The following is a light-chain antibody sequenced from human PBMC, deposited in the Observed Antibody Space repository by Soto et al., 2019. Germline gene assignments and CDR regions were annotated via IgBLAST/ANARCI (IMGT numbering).Light chain of an antibody. CDR2: KAS. Sequence: DIQMTHSPSTLSGSVGDRVTITCRASQTISSWLAWYQQKPGKAPKLLIYKASTLKSGVPSRFSGSGSGTEFTPTISSLQPDDFATYYCQQSYSTPWTFGQGTKVDIK. V-gene: IGKV1-5*03. CDR1: QTISSW. CDR3: QQSYSTPWT. J-gene: IGKJ1*01.